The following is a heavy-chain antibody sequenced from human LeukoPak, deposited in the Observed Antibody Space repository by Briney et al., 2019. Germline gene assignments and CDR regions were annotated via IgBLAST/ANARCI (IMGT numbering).Heavy chain of an antibody. CDR1: GYTFTSYY. Sequence: GASVKVSCKASGYTFTSYYMHWVRQAPGQGLEWMGGIIPIFGTANYAQKFQGRVTITTDESTSTAYMELSSLRSEDTAVYYCARESRDFWSGYYTSNWFDPWGQGTLVTVSS. D-gene: IGHD3-3*01. J-gene: IGHJ5*02. CDR2: IIPIFGTA. V-gene: IGHV1-69*05. CDR3: ARESRDFWSGYYTSNWFDP.